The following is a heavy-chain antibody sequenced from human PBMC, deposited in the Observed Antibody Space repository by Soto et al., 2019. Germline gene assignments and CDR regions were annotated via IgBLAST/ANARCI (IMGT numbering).Heavy chain of an antibody. Sequence: GGSLRLSCAASGFTFSSYSMNWVRQAPGKGLEWLGFIRSKAYGGTTEYAASVKGRFTISRDDSKSIAYLQMNSLKTEDTAVYYCTSWQQLCCWGQGTLVTVS. CDR1: GFTFSSYS. CDR2: IRSKAYGGTT. V-gene: IGHV3-49*04. J-gene: IGHJ4*02. D-gene: IGHD6-13*01. CDR3: TSWQQLCC.